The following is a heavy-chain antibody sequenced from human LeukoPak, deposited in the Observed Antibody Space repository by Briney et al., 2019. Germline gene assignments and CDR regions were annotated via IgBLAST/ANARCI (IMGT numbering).Heavy chain of an antibody. Sequence: GGSLRLSFAASGFTFSSYSMNWVRQAPGKGLEWVSYISSSSSTIYYADSVKGRFTISRDNAKNSLYLQMNSLRAEDTAVYYCARDLSSSWYRFDYWGQGTLVTVSS. D-gene: IGHD6-13*01. CDR1: GFTFSSYS. CDR2: ISSSSSTI. CDR3: ARDLSSSWYRFDY. J-gene: IGHJ4*02. V-gene: IGHV3-48*01.